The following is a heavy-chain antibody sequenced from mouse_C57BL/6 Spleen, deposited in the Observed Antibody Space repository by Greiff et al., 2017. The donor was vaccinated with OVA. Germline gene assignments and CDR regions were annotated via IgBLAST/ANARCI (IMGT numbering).Heavy chain of an antibody. Sequence: VQLQQSGPELVKPGASVTISCKASGYTFTDYYMNWVKQSPGKSLEWIGDINPNNGGTSYNQKFKGKATFTVDKSSSTVYMELRSLTSEDTAVYYCARAAKAPGFAYWGQGTPVTVSA. J-gene: IGHJ3*01. D-gene: IGHD6-1*01. CDR1: GYTFTDYY. CDR3: ARAAKAPGFAY. CDR2: INPNNGGT. V-gene: IGHV1-26*01.